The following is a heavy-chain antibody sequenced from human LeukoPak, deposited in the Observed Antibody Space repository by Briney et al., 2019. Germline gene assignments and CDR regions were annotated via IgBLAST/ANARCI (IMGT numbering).Heavy chain of an antibody. Sequence: GESLKISCKGSGYSVTSYWIGWVRQMPGKGLEWMGIIYPGDSDTRYSPSFQGQVTISADKSISTAYLQWSSLKASDTAMYYCARPGSYDFWNGWFDPWGQGTLVTVSS. V-gene: IGHV5-51*01. CDR3: ARPGSYDFWNGWFDP. J-gene: IGHJ5*02. CDR1: GYSVTSYW. D-gene: IGHD3-3*01. CDR2: IYPGDSDT.